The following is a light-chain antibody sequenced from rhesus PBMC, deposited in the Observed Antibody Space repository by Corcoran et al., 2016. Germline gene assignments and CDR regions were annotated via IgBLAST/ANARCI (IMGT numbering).Light chain of an antibody. V-gene: IGKV1-25*01. CDR2: RAS. J-gene: IGKJ1*01. CDR3: RHVYGITPT. CDR1: QGISNY. Sequence: DIQMNQSPSSLSASVGDRVTITCQASQGISNYLAWYQQKTGKVPKLLIYRASTLQSGVPSRFSGNGAGTDFTLTISGLQPEGFATYYCRHVYGITPTFVQGTKVEVK.